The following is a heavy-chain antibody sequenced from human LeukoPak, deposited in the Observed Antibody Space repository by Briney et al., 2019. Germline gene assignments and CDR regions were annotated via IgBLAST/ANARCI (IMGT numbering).Heavy chain of an antibody. D-gene: IGHD2-21*01. CDR2: IRYDGSNK. V-gene: IGHV3-30*02. CDR3: AKVGSLGGDYFDY. J-gene: IGHJ4*02. CDR1: GFTFSSYG. Sequence: HAGGSLRLSCAASGFTFSSYGMHWVRQAPGKGLEWVAFIRYDGSNKYYADSVKGRFTISRDNSKNTLYLQMNSLRVEDKAVYYCAKVGSLGGDYFDYWGQGTLVTVSS.